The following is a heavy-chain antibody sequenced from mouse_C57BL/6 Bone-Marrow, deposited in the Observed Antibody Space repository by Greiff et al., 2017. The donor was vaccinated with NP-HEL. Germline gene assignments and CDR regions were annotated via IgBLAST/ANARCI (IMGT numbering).Heavy chain of an antibody. V-gene: IGHV5-9-1*02. Sequence: EVQRVESGEGLVKPGGSLKLSCAASGFTFSSYAMSWVRQTPEKRLEWVAYISSGGDYIYYADTVKGRFTISRDNARNTLYLQMSSLKSEDTAMYYCTREGAYYSNGYAMDYWGQGTSVTVSS. CDR2: ISSGGDYI. J-gene: IGHJ4*01. CDR1: GFTFSSYA. CDR3: TREGAYYSNGYAMDY. D-gene: IGHD2-5*01.